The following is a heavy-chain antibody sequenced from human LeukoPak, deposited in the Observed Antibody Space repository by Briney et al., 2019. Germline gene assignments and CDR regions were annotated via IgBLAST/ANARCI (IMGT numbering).Heavy chain of an antibody. D-gene: IGHD3-10*01. CDR2: INHSGST. CDR3: ARGPTGSGSYYSDHVDY. J-gene: IGHJ4*02. V-gene: IGHV4-34*01. Sequence: SETLSLTCAVYGVSFSGYYWSWIRQPPGKGLEWIGEINHSGSTNYNPSLKSRVTISVDTSKNQFSLKLSSVTAADTAVYYCARGPTGSGSYYSDHVDYWGQGTLVTVSS. CDR1: GVSFSGYY.